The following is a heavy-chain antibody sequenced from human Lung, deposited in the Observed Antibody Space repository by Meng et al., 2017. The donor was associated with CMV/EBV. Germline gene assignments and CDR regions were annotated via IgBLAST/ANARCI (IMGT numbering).Heavy chain of an antibody. D-gene: IGHD3-3*01. Sequence: GESLKISCAASGFTLSSYWISLVRQAPGKGLEWVANIKQDGSEKYYVDSVKGRFTISRDNAKNSLYLQMNSLRAEDTAVYYCARDQRPEYYDFWSGYLGKGGYYGMDVWGQGTXVTVSS. V-gene: IGHV3-7*01. CDR1: GFTLSSYW. J-gene: IGHJ6*02. CDR2: IKQDGSEK. CDR3: ARDQRPEYYDFWSGYLGKGGYYGMDV.